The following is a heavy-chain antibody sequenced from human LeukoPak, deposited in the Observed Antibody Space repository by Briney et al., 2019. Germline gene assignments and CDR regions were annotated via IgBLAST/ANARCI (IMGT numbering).Heavy chain of an antibody. CDR2: IYYSGST. CDR3: ARKASHFSYGLRAIDY. CDR1: GGSISSYY. J-gene: IGHJ4*02. D-gene: IGHD5-18*01. Sequence: SETLSLTCTVSGGSISSYYWSWIRQPPGKGLEWIGYIYYSGSTNYNPSLKSRVTISVDTSKNRFSLKLNSMTAADTAVYYCARKASHFSYGLRAIDYWGQGNLVTVSS. V-gene: IGHV4-59*12.